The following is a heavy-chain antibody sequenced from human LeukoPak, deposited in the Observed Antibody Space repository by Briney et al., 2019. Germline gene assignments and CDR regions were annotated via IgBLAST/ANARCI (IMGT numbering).Heavy chain of an antibody. J-gene: IGHJ3*02. Sequence: GGSLRLSCAASGFTFSSYAMGWVRQAPGKGREWVAVIWYDGSNKYYADSVKGRFTISRDNSKTTLYLQMNSLRAEDTAVYYCARDRDYDFWSGYFDDAFDIWGQGTMVTVSS. CDR1: GFTFSSYA. V-gene: IGHV3-33*08. D-gene: IGHD3-3*01. CDR3: ARDRDYDFWSGYFDDAFDI. CDR2: IWYDGSNK.